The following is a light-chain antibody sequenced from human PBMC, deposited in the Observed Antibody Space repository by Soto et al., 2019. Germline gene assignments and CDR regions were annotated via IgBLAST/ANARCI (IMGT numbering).Light chain of an antibody. V-gene: IGLV1-40*01. CDR1: SSNIGAGYD. Sequence: SVLTQPPSVSGAPGQRVTISCTGSSSNIGAGYDVHWYQQLPGTAPKLPIYGNSNRPSGVPDRFSGSKSGSSASLAITGLQAEDEADYYCQSYDSSLSGFYVFGTGTKLTVL. J-gene: IGLJ1*01. CDR2: GNS. CDR3: QSYDSSLSGFYV.